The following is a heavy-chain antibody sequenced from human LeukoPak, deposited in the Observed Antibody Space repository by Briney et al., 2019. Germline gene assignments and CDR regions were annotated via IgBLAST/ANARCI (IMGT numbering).Heavy chain of an antibody. CDR2: ISYSGTT. CDR3: ARHGGYGAPLAY. D-gene: IGHD5-18*01. V-gene: IGHV4-59*08. Sequence: SETLSLTCAVSGGSISSYYWSWIRQPPGKGLEWIGYISYSGTTNYSPSLKSRVTISVDTSKNQFSLKLSSVTAADTAVYYCARHGGYGAPLAYWGQGTLVTVSS. J-gene: IGHJ4*02. CDR1: GGSISSYY.